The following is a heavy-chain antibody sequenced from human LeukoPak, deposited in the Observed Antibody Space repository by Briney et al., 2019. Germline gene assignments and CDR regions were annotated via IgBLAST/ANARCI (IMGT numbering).Heavy chain of an antibody. Sequence: QAGGSLRLSCVASGFSLSGYWMHWVRQPPGKGLVWVSRIYVDGRTTNYADSVKGRFTISRDNAKNTVYLEMNSLSVEDTATYYCIRDFRSADLWGQGTLVTVTS. CDR3: IRDFRSADL. CDR1: GFSLSGYW. V-gene: IGHV3-74*01. CDR2: IYVDGRTT. J-gene: IGHJ5*02.